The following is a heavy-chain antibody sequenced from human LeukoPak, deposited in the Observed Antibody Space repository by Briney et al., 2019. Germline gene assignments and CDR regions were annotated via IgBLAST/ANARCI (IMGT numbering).Heavy chain of an antibody. J-gene: IGHJ6*03. CDR1: GGTFSSYA. Sequence: GASVKVSCKASGGTFSSYAISWVRQAPGQGLEWMGGIIPIFGTANYAQKFQGRVTITADESTSTAYMELSSLRSEDTAVYYCATPQADYDFWSGSGVYYYMDVWGKGTTVTVSS. CDR3: ATPQADYDFWSGSGVYYYMDV. CDR2: IIPIFGTA. V-gene: IGHV1-69*13. D-gene: IGHD3-3*01.